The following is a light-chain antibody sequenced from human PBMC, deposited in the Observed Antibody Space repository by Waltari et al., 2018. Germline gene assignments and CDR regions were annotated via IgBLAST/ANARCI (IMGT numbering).Light chain of an antibody. J-gene: IGKJ3*01. CDR3: QHRDNWLFT. V-gene: IGKV3-11*01. Sequence: EIVLTQAPATLSFSPGDRATLSCRASQSIQTFLAWYQQKPGQAPRLLIYNSSLRASGVPVRFSGSGSRTDFTLTISHLEPEDFAFYFCQHRDNWLFTFGPGTKVEIK. CDR2: NSS. CDR1: QSIQTF.